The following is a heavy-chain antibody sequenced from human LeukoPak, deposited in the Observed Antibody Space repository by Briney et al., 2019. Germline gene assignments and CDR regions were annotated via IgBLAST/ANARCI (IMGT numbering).Heavy chain of an antibody. CDR1: GFSFSSYG. CDR3: SPAIIGY. V-gene: IGHV3-30*02. CDR2: IRFDGSNY. J-gene: IGHJ4*02. D-gene: IGHD2-21*02. Sequence: GGSLRLSCAASGFSFSSYGMHWVRQAPGKGLEWVAFIRFDGSNYYYGDSVKGRFTISRDNSKNTLYLQMNSLRAEDTAVYYSSPAIIGYWGQGTLVTVSS.